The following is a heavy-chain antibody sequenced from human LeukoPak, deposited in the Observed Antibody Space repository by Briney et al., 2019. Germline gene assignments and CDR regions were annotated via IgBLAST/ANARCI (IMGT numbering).Heavy chain of an antibody. V-gene: IGHV1-69*13. Sequence: ASVKVSCKASGGTLRSYAISWVRQAPGQGLEWMGGIIPIFGTANYAQKFQGRVTITADESTSTAYMELSSLRSEDTAVYYCARVVGPAATSWFDPWGQGTLVTVSS. CDR3: ARVVGPAATSWFDP. CDR1: GGTLRSYA. J-gene: IGHJ5*02. CDR2: IIPIFGTA. D-gene: IGHD2-2*01.